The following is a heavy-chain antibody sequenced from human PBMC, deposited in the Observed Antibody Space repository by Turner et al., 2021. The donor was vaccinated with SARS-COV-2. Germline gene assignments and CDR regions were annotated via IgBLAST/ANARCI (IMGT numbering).Heavy chain of an antibody. V-gene: IGHV4-39*01. CDR1: GLSFTSYGFY. CDR3: ARTSSWDALVVGSPADWYFDL. Sequence: QVLLHESGPGLVKPSETLSLTCTFSGLSFTSYGFYWGWIRQPPGKGLEWMGSFYHSGMTYYNRSLTGRVAMSVETSKSQFSLKLASATASDTAVYYCARTSSWDALVVGSPADWYFDLWGRGTQVIVSS. CDR2: FYHSGMT. J-gene: IGHJ2*01. D-gene: IGHD2-15*01.